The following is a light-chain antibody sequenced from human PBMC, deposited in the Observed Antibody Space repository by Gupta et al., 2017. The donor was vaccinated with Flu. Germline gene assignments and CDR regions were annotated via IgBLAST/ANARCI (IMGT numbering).Light chain of an antibody. Sequence: PSSLSASVGDRVTITCRASQNIRRYLSWYQQKAWEAPKLLIYGASSLQSGFPSTFYGSGSGTDFTLTISRLQPEDFATYYCQQRYTRPWTFGQGTEMEIK. J-gene: IGKJ1*01. CDR1: QNIRRY. CDR3: QQRYTRPWT. V-gene: IGKV1-39*01. CDR2: GAS.